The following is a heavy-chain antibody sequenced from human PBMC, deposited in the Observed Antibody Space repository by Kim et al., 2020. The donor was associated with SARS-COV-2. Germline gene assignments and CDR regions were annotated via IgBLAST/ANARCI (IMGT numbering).Heavy chain of an antibody. V-gene: IGHV4-39*01. J-gene: IGHJ4*02. CDR2: IYYSGST. Sequence: SETLSLTCTVSGGSISSSSYYWGWIRQPPGKGLEWIGSIYYSGSTYYNPSLKSRVTISVDTSKNQFSLKLSSVTAADTAVYYCARHLYGDYAGRTVDYWGQGTLVTVSS. CDR1: GGSISSSSYY. CDR3: ARHLYGDYAGRTVDY. D-gene: IGHD4-17*01.